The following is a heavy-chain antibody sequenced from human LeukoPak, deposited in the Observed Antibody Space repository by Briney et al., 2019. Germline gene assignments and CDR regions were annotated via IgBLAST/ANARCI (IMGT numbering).Heavy chain of an antibody. J-gene: IGHJ4*02. Sequence: GGSLRLSCAASGFTFSSYSMNWVRQAPGKGLEWVSYISSSSSTIYYADSVKGRFTISRDNAKNSLYLQMNSLRAEDTAVYYCAKEQWPMAIGFDYWGQGTLVTVSS. CDR1: GFTFSSYS. D-gene: IGHD6-19*01. CDR3: AKEQWPMAIGFDY. CDR2: ISSSSSTI. V-gene: IGHV3-48*04.